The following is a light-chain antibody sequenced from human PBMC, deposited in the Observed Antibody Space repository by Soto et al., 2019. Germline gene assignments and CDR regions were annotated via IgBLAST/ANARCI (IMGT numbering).Light chain of an antibody. CDR1: ISDIGLYNY. V-gene: IGLV2-14*01. Sequence: QSPLRQPASMSGSPGQSIPIPCTGAISDIGLYNYVSWYQHHPGKAPKLLISEVNIRPSGLSDRFSASKAGNTASLTISGLQPEDEAFYYCSCLSNTSTPTVFGTGTKVTVL. CDR2: EVN. CDR3: SCLSNTSTPTV. J-gene: IGLJ1*01.